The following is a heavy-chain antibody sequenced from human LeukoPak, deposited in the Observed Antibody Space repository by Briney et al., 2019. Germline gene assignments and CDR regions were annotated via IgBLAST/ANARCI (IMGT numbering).Heavy chain of an antibody. CDR1: YX. D-gene: IGHD6-19*01. CDR3: ARERRQWLVSGAFDI. J-gene: IGHJ3*02. CDR2: IYYSGST. V-gene: IGHV4-59*01. Sequence: YXXXXXXXPPGKGXEXIGYIYYSGSTNYNPSLKSRVTISVDTSKTQFSLKLSSVTAADTAVYYCARERRQWLVSGAFDIWGQGTMVTVSS.